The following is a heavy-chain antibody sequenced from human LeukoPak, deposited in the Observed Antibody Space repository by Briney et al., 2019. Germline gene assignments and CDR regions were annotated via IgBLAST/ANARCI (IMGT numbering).Heavy chain of an antibody. D-gene: IGHD3-3*01. Sequence: GGSLRLSCAASGFTFSSYAMSWVRQAPGKGLEWVSTISGSGGSTYYADSVKGRFTISRDNSKNTLYLQMNSLRAEDTAVYYCANNRYNNDFWSGYLGNYYYMDVWGKGTTVTVSS. J-gene: IGHJ6*03. V-gene: IGHV3-23*01. CDR1: GFTFSSYA. CDR3: ANNRYNNDFWSGYLGNYYYMDV. CDR2: ISGSGGST.